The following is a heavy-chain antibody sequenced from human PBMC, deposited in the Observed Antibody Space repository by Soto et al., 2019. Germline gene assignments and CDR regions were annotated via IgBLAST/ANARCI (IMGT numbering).Heavy chain of an antibody. V-gene: IGHV5-10-1*01. Sequence: EVQLVQSGAEVKKPGESLRMSCKSFGYTFTNYWISWVRQMPGKGLEWMGRIDPSDSYTSYSPSFQGHVTISVDKSINTAYLQWNSLKASDTAMYYCARHVEDASSSIWYFALWGRGTLVTVSS. CDR2: IDPSDSYT. J-gene: IGHJ2*01. CDR1: GYTFTNYW. CDR3: ARHVEDASSSIWYFAL. D-gene: IGHD2-2*01.